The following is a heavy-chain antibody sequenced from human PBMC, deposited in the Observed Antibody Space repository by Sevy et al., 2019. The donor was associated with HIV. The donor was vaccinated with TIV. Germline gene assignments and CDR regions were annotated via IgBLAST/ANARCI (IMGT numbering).Heavy chain of an antibody. CDR1: GFTFSSFF. D-gene: IGHD1-20*01. CDR3: ARDLTAPYYYYGMDV. Sequence: QRGGSLRLSCAASGFTFSSFFMSWVRQAPGKGLEWVANIKQDRSEKYYVDSVKGRFTISRDNARNSVYLQMNSLRAEDTGVYYCARDLTAPYYYYGMDVWGQGTMVTVS. J-gene: IGHJ6*02. CDR2: IKQDRSEK. V-gene: IGHV3-7*01.